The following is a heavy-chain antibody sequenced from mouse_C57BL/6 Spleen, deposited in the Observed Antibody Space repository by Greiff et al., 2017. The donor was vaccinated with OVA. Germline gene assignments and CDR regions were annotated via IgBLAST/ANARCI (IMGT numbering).Heavy chain of an antibody. CDR3: ARYGSSVPFDY. CDR1: GYTFTSYW. D-gene: IGHD1-1*01. J-gene: IGHJ2*01. Sequence: VQLQQPGAELVRPGSSVKLSCKASGYTFTSYWMPWVKQRPIQGLEWIGNIDPSDSDTHYNQKFKDKATLTVDKSSSTAYMQLSSLTSEDSAVYYCARYGSSVPFDYWGQGTTLTVSS. CDR2: IDPSDSDT. V-gene: IGHV1-52*01.